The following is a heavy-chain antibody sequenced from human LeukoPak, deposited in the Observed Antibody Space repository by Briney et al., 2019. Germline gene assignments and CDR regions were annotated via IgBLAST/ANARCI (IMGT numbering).Heavy chain of an antibody. CDR2: IDWDDDK. CDR3: ARMSYYYDSSGYGVDY. J-gene: IGHJ4*02. CDR1: GFSLSTSGMC. V-gene: IGHV2-70*11. D-gene: IGHD3-22*01. Sequence: SGPTLVKPTQTLTLTCTFSGFSLSTSGMCVSWIRQPPGKALEWLARIDWDDDKYYSTSLKTRLTISKDTSKNQVVLTMTNMDPVDTATYYCARMSYYYDSSGYGVDYWGQGTLVTVSS.